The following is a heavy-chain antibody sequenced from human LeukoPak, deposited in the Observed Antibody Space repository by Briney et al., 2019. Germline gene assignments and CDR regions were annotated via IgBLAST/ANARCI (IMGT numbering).Heavy chain of an antibody. D-gene: IGHD3-3*01. CDR2: ISGSGGST. CDR3: ARDWRNYIDF. Sequence: GGSLRLSCAASGFTFSSYAMSLVRQAPGKGLEWVSAISGSGGSTYYADSVKGRFTISGDNAKNSMYLQMNNLRVEDTAMYFCARDWRNYIDFWGQGALVVVSS. CDR1: GFTFSSYA. V-gene: IGHV3-23*01. J-gene: IGHJ4*02.